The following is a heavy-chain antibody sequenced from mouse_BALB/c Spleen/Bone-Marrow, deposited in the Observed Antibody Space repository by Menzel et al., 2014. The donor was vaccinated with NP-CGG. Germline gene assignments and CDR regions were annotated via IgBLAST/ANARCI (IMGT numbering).Heavy chain of an antibody. D-gene: IGHD2-2*01. CDR1: GFDFSRYW. J-gene: IGHJ4*01. CDR2: INPDSSTI. Sequence: VQLKQSGGGLVQPGGSLKLSCAASGFDFSRYWMSWVRQAPGKGLEWIGEINPDSSTINYTPSLKDKFIISRDNAKNTLYLQMSKVRSEDTALYYCARLGYYGYVDYWGQGTSVTVSS. CDR3: ARLGYYGYVDY. V-gene: IGHV4-1*02.